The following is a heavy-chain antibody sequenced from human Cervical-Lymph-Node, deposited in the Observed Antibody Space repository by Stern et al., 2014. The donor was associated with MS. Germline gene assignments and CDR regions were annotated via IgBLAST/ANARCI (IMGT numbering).Heavy chain of an antibody. Sequence: VQLVESGAEVKKPGASVKVSCKASGYTFTSYYMHWVRQAPGQGLEWLGIINPSGGSTSYAQKLQGRVTMTRDTSTSTVYMELSSLRSEDTDVYYCARVQSALYYGNFDYWGQGTLVTVSS. V-gene: IGHV1-46*01. J-gene: IGHJ4*02. CDR1: GYTFTSYY. CDR3: ARVQSALYYGNFDY. D-gene: IGHD4-17*01. CDR2: INPSGGST.